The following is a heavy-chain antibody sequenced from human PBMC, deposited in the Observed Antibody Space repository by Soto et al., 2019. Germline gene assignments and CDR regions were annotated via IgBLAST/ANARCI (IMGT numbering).Heavy chain of an antibody. D-gene: IGHD6-13*01. J-gene: IGHJ4*02. CDR1: GFSLSTSGMC. V-gene: IGHV2-70*11. CDR3: ARIDSSTWDFDY. CDR2: IDWDDDK. Sequence: SGPTLVNPTQTLTLTCTFSGFSLSTSGMCVTWIRQPPGKALEWLARIDWDDDKYYSTSLKTRLTISKDTSKNQVVLTMTNMDPVDTATYYCARIDSSTWDFDYWGQGALVTGSS.